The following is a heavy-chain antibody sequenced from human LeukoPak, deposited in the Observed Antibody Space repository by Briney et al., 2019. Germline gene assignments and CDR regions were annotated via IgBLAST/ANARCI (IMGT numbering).Heavy chain of an antibody. V-gene: IGHV3-48*04. CDR1: RFTFRNYW. CDR3: AELGITMIGGV. J-gene: IGHJ6*04. D-gene: IGHD3-10*02. CDR2: ISSSGSTI. Sequence: GGSLRLSCAASRFTFRNYWMHWVRQAPGKGLEWVSYISSSGSTIYYTDSVKGRFTISRDNAKNSLYLQMNSLRAEDTAVYYCAELGITMIGGVWGKGTTVTISS.